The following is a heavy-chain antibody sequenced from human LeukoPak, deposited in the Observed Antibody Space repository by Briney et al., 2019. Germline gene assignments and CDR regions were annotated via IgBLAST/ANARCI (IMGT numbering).Heavy chain of an antibody. CDR2: IYSSGLK. V-gene: IGHV4-39*01. CDR1: GGFLIPGNFY. D-gene: IGHD4-11*01. CDR3: AGHKAPTVSESLNTEPTGFDA. J-gene: IGHJ5*02. Sequence: PSETLSLTCKVSGGFLIPGNFYWGWIRQTPGKGLEWIATIYSSGLKYFNPSLESRVTLSMDTSNNELSLTVDSVTAADTAVYYCAGHKAPTVSESLNTEPTGFDAWGQGILVSVSS.